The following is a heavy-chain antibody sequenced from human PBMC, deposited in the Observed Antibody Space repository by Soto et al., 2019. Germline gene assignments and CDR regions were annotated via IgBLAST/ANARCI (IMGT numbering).Heavy chain of an antibody. J-gene: IGHJ5*02. V-gene: IGHV1-8*01. CDR1: GYTFRNYD. D-gene: IGHD4-17*01. Sequence: QVQLVQSGAEVKKPGASVKVSCKASGYTFRNYDINWVRQATGQGLEWMGWMNPNGGNAVYAQKFQGRVTMTTDTSISTVSMELSSLRSEDTAVYYCARGNSKIYGRAQDNWFDPCGQGTLVTVSS. CDR2: MNPNGGNA. CDR3: ARGNSKIYGRAQDNWFDP.